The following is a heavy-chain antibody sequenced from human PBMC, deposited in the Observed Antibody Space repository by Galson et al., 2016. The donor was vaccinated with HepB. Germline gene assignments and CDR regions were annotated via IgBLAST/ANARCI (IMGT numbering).Heavy chain of an antibody. CDR3: AHRGVPRGSSRTSSHYYFDY. CDR1: GFSLSTRGEG. D-gene: IGHD3-10*01. V-gene: IGHV2-5*02. Sequence: ALVKPTQTLTVTCTFSGFSLSTRGEGVGWMRQPPGKAPEWLALVYWDDDKRYSPSLESRLTITKDNSANQAVLTMTNMGAVDTATYYCAHRGVPRGSSRTSSHYYFDYWGQGTLVTVSS. J-gene: IGHJ4*02. CDR2: VYWDDDK.